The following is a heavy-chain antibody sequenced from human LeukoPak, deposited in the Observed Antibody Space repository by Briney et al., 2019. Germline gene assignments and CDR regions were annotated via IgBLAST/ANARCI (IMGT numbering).Heavy chain of an antibody. CDR2: ISSSSSIM. CDR1: GFTFSSHT. D-gene: IGHD3-22*01. V-gene: IGHV3-48*01. Sequence: GGSLRLSCAASGFTFSSHTMNWVRKAPGKGLEWISYISSSSSIMYYADSVKGRFSISRDNSKNTLYLQMNSLRAEDTALYYCARMGGSSASAIGYWGQGTLVTVSS. CDR3: ARMGGSSASAIGY. J-gene: IGHJ4*02.